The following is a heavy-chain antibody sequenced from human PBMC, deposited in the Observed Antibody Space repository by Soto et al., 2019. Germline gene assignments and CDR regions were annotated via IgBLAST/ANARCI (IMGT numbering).Heavy chain of an antibody. CDR1: GFTFSSYS. V-gene: IGHV3-21*01. CDR3: AKVSSSWPNWFDP. D-gene: IGHD6-13*01. J-gene: IGHJ5*02. CDR2: ISSSSSYI. Sequence: PGGSLRLSCAASGFTFSSYSMNWVRQAPGKGLEWVSSISSSSSYIYYAGSVKGRFTISRDNSKNTLYLQMNSLRAEDTAVYYCAKVSSSWPNWFDPWGQGTLVTVSS.